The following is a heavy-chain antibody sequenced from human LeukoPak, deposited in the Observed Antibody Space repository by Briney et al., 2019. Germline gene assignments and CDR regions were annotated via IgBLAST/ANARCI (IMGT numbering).Heavy chain of an antibody. D-gene: IGHD3-22*01. CDR2: ISGSGGST. J-gene: IGHJ3*02. CDR1: GFTFSTYA. CDR3: AKVGYDSCGYPDAFDI. V-gene: IGHV3-23*01. Sequence: GGSLRLSCAASGFTFSTYAMSWVRQAPGKGLEWVSGISGSGGSTFYADSVKGRFTISKDNSKNTLYLQMNSLRAEDTAVYYCAKVGYDSCGYPDAFDIWGQGTMVTVSS.